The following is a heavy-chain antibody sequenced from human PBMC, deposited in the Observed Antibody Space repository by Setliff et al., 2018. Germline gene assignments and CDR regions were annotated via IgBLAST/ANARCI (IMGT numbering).Heavy chain of an antibody. V-gene: IGHV4-30-4*01. CDR1: GGSIRSGNDL. CDR2: ISAYTGRA. D-gene: IGHD2-21*02. Sequence: SETLSLTCTVSGGSIRSGNDLWSWLRQSPGKGLEWIAYISAYTGRAYYNPSLQSRAALSADTSKSQFSLRLTSVTAADTAVYYCARDLGHGGDSDYWGQGILVTVSS. CDR3: ARDLGHGGDSDY. J-gene: IGHJ4*02.